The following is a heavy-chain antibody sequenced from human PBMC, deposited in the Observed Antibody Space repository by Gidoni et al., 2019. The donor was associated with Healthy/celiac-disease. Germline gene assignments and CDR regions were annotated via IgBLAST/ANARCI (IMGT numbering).Heavy chain of an antibody. V-gene: IGHV4-59*01. CDR3: ARDLQHDFWSGYGMDV. D-gene: IGHD3-3*01. CDR1: GGSISSYY. CDR2: IYYSGST. Sequence: QVQLQESGPGLVKPSETLSLTCTVSGGSISSYYWSWIRQPPGKGLEWIGYIYYSGSTNYNPSLKSRVTISVDTSKNQFSLKLSSVTAADTAVYYCARDLQHDFWSGYGMDVWGQGTTVTVSS. J-gene: IGHJ6*02.